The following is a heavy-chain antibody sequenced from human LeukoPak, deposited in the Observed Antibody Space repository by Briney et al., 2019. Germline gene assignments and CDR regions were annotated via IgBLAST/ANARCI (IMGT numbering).Heavy chain of an antibody. D-gene: IGHD6-13*01. V-gene: IGHV3-48*04. Sequence: GGSLRLSCAASGFTFSSYSMNWVRQAPGKGLEWVSYISSSSSTIYYADSVKGRFTISRDNAKNSLYLQMNSLRAEDTAVYYCARDGEKGGSSCSDYWGQGTLVTVSS. J-gene: IGHJ4*02. CDR1: GFTFSSYS. CDR3: ARDGEKGGSSCSDY. CDR2: ISSSSSTI.